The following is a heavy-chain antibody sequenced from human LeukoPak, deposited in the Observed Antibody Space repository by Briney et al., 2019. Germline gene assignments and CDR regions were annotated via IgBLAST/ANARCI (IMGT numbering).Heavy chain of an antibody. CDR2: ISNDGRNK. CDR3: AKVGYVEDTAKVGHYFDY. J-gene: IGHJ4*02. V-gene: IGHV3-30*18. D-gene: IGHD5-18*01. Sequence: GTSLRLSCATSGFTFRNYGVHWVRQAPGKGLEWVAVISNDGRNKYYADSVKGRFTISRDDSKNTLYLQMNSLRPEDTAVYYCAKVGYVEDTAKVGHYFDYWGQGTLVTVSS. CDR1: GFTFRNYG.